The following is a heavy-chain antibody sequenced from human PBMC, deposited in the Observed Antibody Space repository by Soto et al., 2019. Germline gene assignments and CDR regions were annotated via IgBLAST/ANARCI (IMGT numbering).Heavy chain of an antibody. CDR3: ARDGDLYYDYIWGSYRPMGVFDY. D-gene: IGHD3-16*02. CDR1: GGSISRGGYY. V-gene: IGHV4-31*03. CDR2: IYYSGST. Sequence: QVQLQESGPGLVKPSQTLSLTCTVSGGSISRGGYYWSWIRQHPGKGLEWIGYIYYSGSTYYNPSLKSRVNISVDTSKNQFSLKLSSVTAADTAVYYCARDGDLYYDYIWGSYRPMGVFDYWGQGTLVTVSS. J-gene: IGHJ4*02.